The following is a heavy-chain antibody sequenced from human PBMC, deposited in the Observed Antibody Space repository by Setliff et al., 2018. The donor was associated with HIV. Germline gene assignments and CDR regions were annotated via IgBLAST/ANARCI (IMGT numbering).Heavy chain of an antibody. J-gene: IGHJ4*02. CDR1: GDSISSGGYY. V-gene: IGHV4-31*03. CDR2: IYYSGAT. D-gene: IGHD5-12*01. Sequence: SETLSLTCTVSGDSISSGGYYWSWIRQLPGKGLEWVGYIYYSGATYYNPSLKNRVTISLDTSKSQFSLKLTSVTAADTALYYCASGRGAKGGYDYFGSWGQGTLVTVSS. CDR3: ASGRGAKGGYDYFGS.